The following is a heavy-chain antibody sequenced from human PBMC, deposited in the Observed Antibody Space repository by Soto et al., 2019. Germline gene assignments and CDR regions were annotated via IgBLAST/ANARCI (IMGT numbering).Heavy chain of an antibody. V-gene: IGHV1-69*13. CDR3: ARDQEDYDSSGHSDY. J-gene: IGHJ4*02. D-gene: IGHD3-22*01. CDR2: IIPIFGTA. Sequence: SVKVSCKASGGTFSSYAISWVRQAPGQGLEWMGGIIPIFGTANYAQKFRGRVTITADESTSTAYMELSSLRSEDTAVYYCARDQEDYDSSGHSDYWGQGTPVTVSS. CDR1: GGTFSSYA.